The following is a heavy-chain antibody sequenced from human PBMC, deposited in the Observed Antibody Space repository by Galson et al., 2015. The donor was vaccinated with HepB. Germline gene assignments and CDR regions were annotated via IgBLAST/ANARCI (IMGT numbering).Heavy chain of an antibody. CDR1: GYTFTSYW. CDR2: IYPGDSDT. CDR3: ARRGYCSGGSCHSHAFDI. V-gene: IGHV5-51*01. J-gene: IGHJ3*02. Sequence: QSGAEVKKPGESLKISCKGSGYTFTSYWQVWVRQMPGKGLEWMGIIYPGDSDTRYSPSFQGQVTISADKSISTAYLQWSSLKASDTAIYYCARRGYCSGGSCHSHAFDIWGQGTMVTVSS. D-gene: IGHD2-15*01.